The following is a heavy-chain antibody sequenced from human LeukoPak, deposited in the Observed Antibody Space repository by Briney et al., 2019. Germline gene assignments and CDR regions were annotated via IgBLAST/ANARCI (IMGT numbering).Heavy chain of an antibody. Sequence: GGSLRLSCAASGFIFSNSGMHWVRQAPGKGLEWVAVIYTDGTTKYYADSVKGRFTIFRDNSQSALYLQMNSLRAEDTAVYYCARNSGGRRYYFTDWGQGTLVTVSS. J-gene: IGHJ4*02. CDR2: IYTDGTTK. D-gene: IGHD3-10*01. CDR1: GFIFSNSG. CDR3: ARNSGGRRYYFTD. V-gene: IGHV3-33*01.